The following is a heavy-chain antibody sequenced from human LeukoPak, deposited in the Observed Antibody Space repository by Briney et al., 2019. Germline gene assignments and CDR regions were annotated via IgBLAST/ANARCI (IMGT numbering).Heavy chain of an antibody. CDR3: ARGRGIAVAGKNFDY. J-gene: IGHJ4*02. Sequence: SETLSLTCAVYGGSFSGYYWSWIRQPPGKGLEWIGEINHSGSTDYNPSLKSRVTISVDTSENQFSLKLSSVTAADTAVYYCARGRGIAVAGKNFDYWGQGTLVTVSS. D-gene: IGHD6-19*01. CDR2: INHSGST. CDR1: GGSFSGYY. V-gene: IGHV4-34*01.